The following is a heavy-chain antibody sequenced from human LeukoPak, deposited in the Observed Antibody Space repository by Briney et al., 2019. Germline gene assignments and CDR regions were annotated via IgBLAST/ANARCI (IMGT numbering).Heavy chain of an antibody. V-gene: IGHV3-23*01. J-gene: IGHJ4*02. Sequence: PGGSLRLSCAASGFTFSSYAMSWVRQAPGKGLEWVSVIHTGGTTHYADSVKGRFTISKDTSNNTVYLQMNSVTVEDTAVYYCARVWFGYFFQWGQGALVTVSS. CDR2: IHTGGTT. CDR1: GFTFSSYA. D-gene: IGHD3-10*01. CDR3: ARVWFGYFFQ.